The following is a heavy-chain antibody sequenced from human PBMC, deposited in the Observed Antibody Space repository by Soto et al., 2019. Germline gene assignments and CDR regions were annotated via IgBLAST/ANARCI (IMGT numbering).Heavy chain of an antibody. V-gene: IGHV1-3*01. J-gene: IGHJ1*01. Sequence: GASVKVSCKASGYTFTSYAMHWVRQAPGQRLEWMGWINAGNGNTKYSQKFQGRVTITRDTSASTAYMELSSLRSEDTAVYYCAREAYSSGWTPNEYFQHWGQGTLVTVSS. CDR1: GYTFTSYA. D-gene: IGHD6-19*01. CDR2: INAGNGNT. CDR3: AREAYSSGWTPNEYFQH.